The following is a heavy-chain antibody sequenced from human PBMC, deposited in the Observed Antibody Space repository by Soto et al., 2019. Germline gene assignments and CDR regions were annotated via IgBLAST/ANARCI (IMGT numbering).Heavy chain of an antibody. CDR2: IYYSGST. V-gene: IGHV4-59*01. D-gene: IGHD4-17*01. J-gene: IGHJ3*02. CDR1: FGSISIYY. Sequence: PSETLSLTCTVSFGSISIYYWSCIRQPPGKGLEWIGYIYYSGSTNYNPSLKSRVTISVNTSKSQFSLKLSSVTAADTAVYYCARVMLGPVMIYGDGDAFDIWGQGTMVTVSS. CDR3: ARVMLGPVMIYGDGDAFDI.